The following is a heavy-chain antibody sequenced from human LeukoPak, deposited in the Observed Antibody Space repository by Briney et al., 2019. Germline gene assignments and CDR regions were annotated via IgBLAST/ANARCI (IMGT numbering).Heavy chain of an antibody. Sequence: GGSLRLSCAASGFTFSSYWMSWVRQAPGKGLEWVANIKQDGSEKYYVDSVKGRFTISRDNAKNSLYLQMNSLRAEDTAVYYCARVRYGLQSNFDYWGQGTLVTVSS. CDR3: ARVRYGLQSNFDY. D-gene: IGHD5-24*01. CDR1: GFTFSSYW. J-gene: IGHJ4*02. V-gene: IGHV3-7*01. CDR2: IKQDGSEK.